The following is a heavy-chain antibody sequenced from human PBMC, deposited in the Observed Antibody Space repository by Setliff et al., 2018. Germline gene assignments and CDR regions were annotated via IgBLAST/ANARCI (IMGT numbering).Heavy chain of an antibody. V-gene: IGHV4-38-2*01. CDR2: IHYSGST. CDR3: ARTSSGRYFDL. Sequence: SETLSLTCAVSGSAISSGHYWGWIRQPPGKGGLEWIGSIHYSGSTYYSPSLKSRVTMSVDTSKNQFSLNLYSVTAADTAVYYCARTSSGRYFDLWGRGTLVTVSS. J-gene: IGHJ2*01. CDR1: GSAISSGHY.